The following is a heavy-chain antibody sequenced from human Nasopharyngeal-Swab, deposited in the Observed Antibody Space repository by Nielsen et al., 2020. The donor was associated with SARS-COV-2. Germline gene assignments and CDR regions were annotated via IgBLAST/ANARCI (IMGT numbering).Heavy chain of an antibody. Sequence: GESLKISCAASGFTFSAHYMDWVRQAPGKGLEWVGRSRNKANSYTTEYAASVKGRFTISRDDLKNSLYLQMSSLRTEDTALYYCARDLSSIWTSGLGVWGQGTTVIVSS. CDR3: ARDLSSIWTSGLGV. J-gene: IGHJ6*02. CDR1: GFTFSAHY. CDR2: SRNKANSYTT. V-gene: IGHV3-72*01. D-gene: IGHD6-13*01.